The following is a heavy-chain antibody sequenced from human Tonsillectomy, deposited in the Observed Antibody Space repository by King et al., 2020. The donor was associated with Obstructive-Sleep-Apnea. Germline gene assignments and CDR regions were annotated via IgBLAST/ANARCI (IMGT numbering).Heavy chain of an antibody. CDR3: ASSGYGDYIFVDY. CDR1: GGSISSYY. J-gene: IGHJ4*02. V-gene: IGHV4-4*07. CDR2: TYTSGST. Sequence: QLQESGPGLVKPSETLSLTCTFSGGSISSYYWSWIRQPAGKGLEWVGLTYTSGSTNFNPSLKSRVTMSGATSKTQFSLRLSAVTAADTAGYYWASSGYGDYIFVDYWGQGTLVTVSS. D-gene: IGHD4-17*01.